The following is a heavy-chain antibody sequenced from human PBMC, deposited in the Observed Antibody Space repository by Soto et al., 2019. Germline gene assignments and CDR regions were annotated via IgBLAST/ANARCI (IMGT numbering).Heavy chain of an antibody. V-gene: IGHV3-48*03. CDR2: ISSSGSTA. J-gene: IGHJ1*01. Sequence: GGSLRLSCAASGFTYIRFELHWVRQAPGKGLEWISYISSSGSTAYYASSVEGRFTISRDNANNSVYLQMDSLRAEDTALYYCTRAAWFPYLSFYWRQGALVTVSS. D-gene: IGHD3-10*01. CDR1: GFTYIRFE. CDR3: TRAAWFPYLSFY.